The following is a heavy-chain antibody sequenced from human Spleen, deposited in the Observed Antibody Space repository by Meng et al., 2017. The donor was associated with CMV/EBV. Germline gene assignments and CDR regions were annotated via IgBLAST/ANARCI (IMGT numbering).Heavy chain of an antibody. V-gene: IGHV3-43*01. D-gene: IGHD2-2*01. CDR1: GFTFDDYT. CDR3: AKGIGAAIVLAFDP. J-gene: IGHJ5*02. CDR2: ITWNGGST. Sequence: GESLKISCAASGFTFDDYTMHWVRQVPGKGLEWVSLITWNGGSTFYADSVKGRFTISRDNSKNSLSMQMNSLKSEDTALYYCAKGIGAAIVLAFDPWGQGTRVTVSS.